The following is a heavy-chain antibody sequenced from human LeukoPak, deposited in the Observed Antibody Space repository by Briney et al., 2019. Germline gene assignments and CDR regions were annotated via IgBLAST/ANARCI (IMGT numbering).Heavy chain of an antibody. J-gene: IGHJ4*02. D-gene: IGHD2-2*01. CDR3: ARGGGYQLLSPFDY. V-gene: IGHV3-23*01. CDR1: GFTFSSYA. CDR2: ISGSGGST. Sequence: PGGSLRLSCAASGFTFSSYAMSWVRLAPGKGLEWVSAISGSGGSTYYADSVKGRFTISRDNSKNTLYLQMNSLRAEDTAVYYCARGGGYQLLSPFDYWGQGTLVTVSS.